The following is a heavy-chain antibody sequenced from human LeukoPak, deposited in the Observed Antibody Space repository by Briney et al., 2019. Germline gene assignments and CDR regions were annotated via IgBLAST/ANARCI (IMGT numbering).Heavy chain of an antibody. CDR2: ISGSGGST. CDR3: AKAGYCTNGVCYTPHYYYGMTS. V-gene: IGHV3-23*01. CDR1: GFTFSSYA. D-gene: IGHD2-8*01. J-gene: IGHJ6*02. Sequence: AGGSLRLSCAASGFTFSSYAMSWVRQAPGKGLEWVSAISGSGGSTYYADSVKGRFTISRDNSKNTLYLQMNSLRAEDTAVYYCAKAGYCTNGVCYTPHYYYGMTSGAKGPRSPSP.